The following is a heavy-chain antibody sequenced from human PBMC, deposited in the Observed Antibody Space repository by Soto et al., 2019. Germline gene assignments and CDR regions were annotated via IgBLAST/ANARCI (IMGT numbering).Heavy chain of an antibody. CDR2: IYYGGST. Sequence: SETLSLTCTVSGGSVSIGAYYWSWILQHPGKGLEWIGYIYYGGSTYYNPSLESRVTISVDTSKNQFSLKLSSVTAADTAVYYCARASVVRGAIWWFAPCGQGTLVTVSS. V-gene: IGHV4-31*03. CDR1: GGSVSIGAYY. J-gene: IGHJ5*02. D-gene: IGHD3-10*01. CDR3: ARASVVRGAIWWFAP.